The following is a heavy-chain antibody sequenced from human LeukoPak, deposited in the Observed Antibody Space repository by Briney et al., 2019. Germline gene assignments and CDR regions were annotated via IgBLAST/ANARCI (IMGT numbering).Heavy chain of an antibody. CDR2: INSDGNSI. Sequence: PGGSLRLSCADSGFTFSSYWMHWVRQAPGKGLVWVSRINSDGNSIGYADSVKGRFTISRDNAKNPLYLQMNSLRAEDTAVYYCSRETGKRGMDVWGQGTTVTVSS. CDR3: SRETGKRGMDV. V-gene: IGHV3-74*01. CDR1: GFTFSSYW. D-gene: IGHD1-1*01. J-gene: IGHJ6*02.